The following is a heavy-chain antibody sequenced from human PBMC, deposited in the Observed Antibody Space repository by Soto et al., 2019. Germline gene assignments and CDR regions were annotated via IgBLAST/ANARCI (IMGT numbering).Heavy chain of an antibody. J-gene: IGHJ5*02. V-gene: IGHV1-2*02. D-gene: IGHD2-15*01. CDR2: INPNSGGT. CDR1: GYTFTGYY. CDR3: ARGIATGQLDP. Sequence: ASVKVSCKASGYTFTGYYMHWVRQAPGQGLEWMGWINPNSGGTNYAQKFQGRVIITRDTSASTAYMDLSDLRSEDTAVYYCARGIATGQLDPWGQGTLVTVSS.